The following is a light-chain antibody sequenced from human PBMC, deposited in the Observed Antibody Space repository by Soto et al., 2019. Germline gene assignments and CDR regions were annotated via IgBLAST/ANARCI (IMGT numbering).Light chain of an antibody. CDR1: QSVSSSY. CDR2: DAS. J-gene: IGKJ5*01. V-gene: IGKV3D-20*02. CDR3: QQRSNWPIT. Sequence: PGTLSLSRGERATISCRASQSVSSSYLAWYQQKPGQAPRLLIYDASSRATGIPARFSGSGSGTDFTLTISSLEPEDFAVYYCQQRSNWPITFGQGTRLEIK.